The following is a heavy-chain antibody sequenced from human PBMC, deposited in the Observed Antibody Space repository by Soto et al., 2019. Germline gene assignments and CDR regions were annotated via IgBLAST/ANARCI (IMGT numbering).Heavy chain of an antibody. CDR3: AREPPYDYVRGSYRGTYYFDY. CDR1: GYTFTGYY. J-gene: IGHJ4*02. D-gene: IGHD3-16*02. CDR2: INPNSGGT. V-gene: IGHV1-2*02. Sequence: ASVKVSCKASGYTFTGYYMHWVRQAPGQGLEWMGWINPNSGGTNYAQKFQGRVTMTRDTSISTAYMELSRLRSDDTAVYYCAREPPYDYVRGSYRGTYYFDYWGQGTLVTVSS.